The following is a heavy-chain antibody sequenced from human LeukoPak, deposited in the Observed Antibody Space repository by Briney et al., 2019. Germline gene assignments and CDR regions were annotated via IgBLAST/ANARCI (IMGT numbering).Heavy chain of an antibody. CDR1: GFTFSSYW. D-gene: IGHD3-22*01. J-gene: IGHJ6*02. CDR3: ARSPGGPFYDSSGYFFWLLYYYYGMDV. CDR2: IKQDGSEK. V-gene: IGHV3-7*01. Sequence: GGSLRLSCAASGFTFSSYWMSWVRQAPGKGLEWVANIKQDGSEKYYVDSVKGRFTISRDNAKNSLYPQMNSLRAEDTAVYYCARSPGGPFYDSSGYFFWLLYYYYGMDVWGQGTTVTVSS.